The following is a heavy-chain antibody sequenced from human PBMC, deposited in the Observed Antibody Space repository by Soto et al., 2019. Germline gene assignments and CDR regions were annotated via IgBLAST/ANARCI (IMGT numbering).Heavy chain of an antibody. CDR2: ILPIFGTT. V-gene: IGHV1-69*13. J-gene: IGHJ5*02. CDR3: ARVLESKYSSSSGWFDP. D-gene: IGHD6-6*01. Sequence: VASVKVSCKASGGSFSNSSFSWVRQAPGQGLQWMGGILPIFGTTKYAQRFQGRVTITADESTSTAYMEVSSLRSDDTGVYYCARVLESKYSSSSGWFDPWGPGTLVTVSS. CDR1: GGSFSNSS.